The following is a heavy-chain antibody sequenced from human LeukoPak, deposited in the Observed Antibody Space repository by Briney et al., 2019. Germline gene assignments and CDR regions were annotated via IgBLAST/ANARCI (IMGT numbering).Heavy chain of an antibody. Sequence: GGSLRLSCAASGFIFSSYGMHWVRRAPGRGPEWVAIISHDGGNTYYADSVKGRFSISRDNSKNTVSLQMNSLRTEDTAVFYCASGPSTGVHRGYIVSWGQGTLVTVSS. CDR1: GFIFSSYG. D-gene: IGHD1-1*01. J-gene: IGHJ4*02. V-gene: IGHV3-30*19. CDR2: ISHDGGNT. CDR3: ASGPSTGVHRGYIVS.